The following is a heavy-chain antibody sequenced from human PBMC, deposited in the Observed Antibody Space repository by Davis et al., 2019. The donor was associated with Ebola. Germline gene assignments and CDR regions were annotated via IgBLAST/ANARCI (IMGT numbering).Heavy chain of an antibody. CDR3: ARGFTTDYYYYGMDV. CDR2: IIPIFGTA. V-gene: IGHV1-69*13. Sequence: SVKVSCKASGYTFTTYPIHWVRQAPGQGLEWMGGIIPIFGTANYAQKFQGRVTITADESTSTAYMELSSLRSEDTAVYYCARGFTTDYYYYGMDVWGQGTTVTVSS. D-gene: IGHD1-26*01. CDR1: GYTFTTYP. J-gene: IGHJ6*02.